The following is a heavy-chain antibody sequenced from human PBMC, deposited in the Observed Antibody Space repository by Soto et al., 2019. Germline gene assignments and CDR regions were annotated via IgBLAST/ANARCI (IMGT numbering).Heavy chain of an antibody. CDR1: GFTFSSYA. V-gene: IGHV3-23*01. CDR3: AKRVPSNLHLIAVAGTNDY. J-gene: IGHJ4*02. Sequence: GGSLRLSCAASGFTFSSYAMSWVRQAPGKGLEWVSAISGSGGSTYYADSVKGRFTISRDNSKNTLYLQMNSLRAEDTAVYYCAKRVPSNLHLIAVAGTNDYWGQGTLVTVSS. D-gene: IGHD6-19*01. CDR2: ISGSGGST.